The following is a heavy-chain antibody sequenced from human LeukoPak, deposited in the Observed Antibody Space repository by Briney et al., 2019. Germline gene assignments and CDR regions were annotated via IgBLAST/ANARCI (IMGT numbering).Heavy chain of an antibody. J-gene: IGHJ4*02. V-gene: IGHV1-2*02. CDR1: GYTFTGYY. CDR3: VRGGALYYDFWD. D-gene: IGHD3-3*01. CDR2: INPNSGDT. Sequence: GASVKVSCKGSGYTFTGYYIHWVRQAPGLGLEWMGWINPNSGDTNYAQKFQGRVTMTRDTSISTAYMELSRLRSDDTAVYYCVRGGALYYDFWDWGQGTLVTVSS.